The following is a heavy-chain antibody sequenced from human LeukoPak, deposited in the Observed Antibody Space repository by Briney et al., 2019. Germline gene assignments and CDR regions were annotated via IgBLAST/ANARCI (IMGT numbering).Heavy chain of an antibody. CDR1: GFTFSSYG. Sequence: PGGSLRLSCAASGFTFSSYGMHWVRQAPGKGLEWVAVISYDGSNKYYADSVKGRFTISRDNSKNTLYLQMNSLRAEDTAVYYCAKESHSSSWYKAYYYYGMDVWGQGTTVTVSS. CDR3: AKESHSSSWYKAYYYYGMDV. V-gene: IGHV3-30*18. CDR2: ISYDGSNK. D-gene: IGHD6-13*01. J-gene: IGHJ6*02.